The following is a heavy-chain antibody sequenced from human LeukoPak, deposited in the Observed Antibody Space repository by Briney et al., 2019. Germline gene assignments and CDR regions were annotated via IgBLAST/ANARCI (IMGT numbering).Heavy chain of an antibody. D-gene: IGHD3-22*01. J-gene: IGHJ4*02. CDR1: GFTFSSHA. CDR2: ISGSGGST. CDR3: AKVNYYDSSGYDGGFDY. Sequence: GGSLRLSCAASGFTFSSHAMSWVRQAPGKGLEWVSGISGSGGSTYYADSVKGRFTISRDNSKNTLFVQMNSLRAEDTAVYYCAKVNYYDSSGYDGGFDYWGQGTLVTVSS. V-gene: IGHV3-23*01.